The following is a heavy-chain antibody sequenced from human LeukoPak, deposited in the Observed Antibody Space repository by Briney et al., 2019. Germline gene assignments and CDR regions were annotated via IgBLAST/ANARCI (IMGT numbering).Heavy chain of an antibody. CDR1: GFTFSDYE. CDR3: VREGSLDDFDY. J-gene: IGHJ4*02. CDR2: ITKTGNSK. Sequence: GGSLRLSCVASGFTFSDYEMNWVRQAPGKGPEWVSYITKTGNSKYYADSVKGRFTVSRDDANKSLYLQMDSLGAEDTAVYYCVREGSLDDFDYWGQGTLVTVSS. V-gene: IGHV3-48*03. D-gene: IGHD3-9*01.